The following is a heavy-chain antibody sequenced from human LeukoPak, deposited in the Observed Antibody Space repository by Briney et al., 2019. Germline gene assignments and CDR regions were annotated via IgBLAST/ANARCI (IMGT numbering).Heavy chain of an antibody. CDR3: ARGVYSSSWYLDY. J-gene: IGHJ4*02. D-gene: IGHD6-13*01. CDR2: IYPGDSDT. Sequence: GAALQISCKGSGYGFTSYWIGWGRRMPGKGVEGMGIIYPGDSDTRYSPSFQGQVTISADKSISTAYLQWSSLKASDTAMYYCARGVYSSSWYLDYWGQGTLVTVSS. CDR1: GYGFTSYW. V-gene: IGHV5-51*01.